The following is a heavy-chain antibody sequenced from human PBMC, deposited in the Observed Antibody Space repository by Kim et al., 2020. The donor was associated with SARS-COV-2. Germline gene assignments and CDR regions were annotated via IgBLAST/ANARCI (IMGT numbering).Heavy chain of an antibody. CDR3: AAHSWDF. J-gene: IGHJ4*02. V-gene: IGHV3-23*01. CDR2: LNGITNP. CDR1: GLPFSKMD. Sequence: GGSLRLSCVVSGLPFSKMDMSWVRQAPGKGLEWVAALNGITNPYYTDSVKGRFTISRDNARNTFYLQMTSLRAEDTATYYCAAHSWDFGGQGTLVTVSS.